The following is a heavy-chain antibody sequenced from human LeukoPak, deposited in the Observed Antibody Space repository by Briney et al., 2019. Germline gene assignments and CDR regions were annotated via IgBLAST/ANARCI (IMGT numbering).Heavy chain of an antibody. CDR1: GGSISSSSYY. CDR2: IYYSGST. Sequence: PSETLSLTCTVSGGSISSSSYYWGWIRQPPGKGLEWIGCIYYSGSTYYNPSLKSRVTISVDTSKNQFSLMLSSVTAADTAVYYCARHGRGNSYGRMRDGDYWGQGTLVTVSS. V-gene: IGHV4-39*01. D-gene: IGHD5-18*01. CDR3: ARHGRGNSYGRMRDGDY. J-gene: IGHJ4*02.